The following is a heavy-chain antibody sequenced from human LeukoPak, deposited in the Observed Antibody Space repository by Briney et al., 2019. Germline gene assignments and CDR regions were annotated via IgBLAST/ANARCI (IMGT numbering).Heavy chain of an antibody. Sequence: GGSLRLTCVASGFTFSSYAMSWVRQAPGKGLEWVSAISGSGDVTYYADSVKGRFTISRDNSKNTLYLQMNSLRADDTAVYYYAKEGGLVFDYWGQGTLVTVSS. D-gene: IGHD6-19*01. CDR2: ISGSGDVT. V-gene: IGHV3-23*01. CDR1: GFTFSSYA. J-gene: IGHJ4*02. CDR3: AKEGGLVFDY.